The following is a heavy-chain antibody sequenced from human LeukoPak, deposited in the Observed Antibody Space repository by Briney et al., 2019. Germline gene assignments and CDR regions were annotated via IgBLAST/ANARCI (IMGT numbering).Heavy chain of an antibody. Sequence: SETLSLTCTVSGGSISSYYWSWIRQPAGKGLEWVGRIYTSGSTNYNPSLKSRDTMSVDTSKNQFSLKLSSVTAADTAVYYCAREYSSSSWIDYWGQGTLVTVSS. CDR2: IYTSGST. CDR1: GGSISSYY. V-gene: IGHV4-4*07. J-gene: IGHJ4*02. CDR3: AREYSSSSWIDY. D-gene: IGHD6-6*01.